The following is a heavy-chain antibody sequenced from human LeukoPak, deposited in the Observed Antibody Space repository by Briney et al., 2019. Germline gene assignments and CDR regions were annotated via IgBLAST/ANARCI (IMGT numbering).Heavy chain of an antibody. CDR1: GFTFSSYA. CDR3: ARGGGPVGDDYGDPGDAFDI. J-gene: IGHJ3*02. Sequence: GGSLRLSCEASGFTFSSYAMSWVRQAPGKGLEWVSGINWNGGSTGYADSVKGRFTISRDNAKNSLYLQMNSLRAEDTALYYCARGGGPVGDDYGDPGDAFDIWGQGTMVTVSS. CDR2: INWNGGST. D-gene: IGHD4-17*01. V-gene: IGHV3-20*04.